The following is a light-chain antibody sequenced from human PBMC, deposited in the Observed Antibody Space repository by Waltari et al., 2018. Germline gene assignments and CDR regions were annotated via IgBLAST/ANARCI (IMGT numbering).Light chain of an antibody. J-gene: IGKJ1*01. CDR3: HHYVRLPVT. Sequence: IVLTQSPGTLSLSPGERATLSCRASQSISSFLVWYQQKPGQGPRLLVYGASTRATGIPDRFSGSGSGTDVSLTISRLEPEDFAVYYCHHYVRLPVTFGQGTKVEIK. V-gene: IGKV3-20*01. CDR1: QSISSF. CDR2: GAS.